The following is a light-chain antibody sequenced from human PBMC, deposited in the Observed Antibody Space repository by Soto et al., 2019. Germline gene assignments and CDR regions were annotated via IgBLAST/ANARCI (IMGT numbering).Light chain of an antibody. Sequence: IQVTQSPFSLAASVGDRVTNPCRASPGIRGALAWYQQKPGKPPKLLIFDVSSLQSGVPSRFSGSGSGTDFTLTISSLQPEDFATYYCQQFNTYPITFGQGTRLEIK. V-gene: IGKV1-13*02. CDR2: DVS. CDR1: PGIRGA. J-gene: IGKJ5*01. CDR3: QQFNTYPIT.